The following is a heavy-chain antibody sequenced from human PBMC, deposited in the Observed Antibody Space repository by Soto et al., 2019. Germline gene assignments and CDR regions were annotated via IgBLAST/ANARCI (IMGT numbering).Heavy chain of an antibody. Sequence: SETLSLTCAVYGGSFSGYYWSWIRQPPGKGLEWIGEINHSGSTNYNPSLKSRVTISVDTSKNQFSLKLSSVTAADTAVYYCARGHFTSIPFDYWGQGTLVTVSS. CDR1: GGSFSGYY. CDR3: ARGHFTSIPFDY. J-gene: IGHJ4*02. CDR2: INHSGST. V-gene: IGHV4-34*01.